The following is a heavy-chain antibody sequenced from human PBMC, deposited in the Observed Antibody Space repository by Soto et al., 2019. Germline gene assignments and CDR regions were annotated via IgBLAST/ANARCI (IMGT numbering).Heavy chain of an antibody. V-gene: IGHV1-2*04. J-gene: IGHJ4*02. CDR3: ARVTYSSGWYDY. D-gene: IGHD6-19*01. CDR1: GYTLTRYY. Sequence: APMKGSCKGSGYTLTRYYMHWGRQAPGQGLEWMGWINPNSGGTNYAQKFQGWVTMTRDTSISTAYMELSRLRSDDTAVYYCARVTYSSGWYDYWGQGTLVTVSS. CDR2: INPNSGGT.